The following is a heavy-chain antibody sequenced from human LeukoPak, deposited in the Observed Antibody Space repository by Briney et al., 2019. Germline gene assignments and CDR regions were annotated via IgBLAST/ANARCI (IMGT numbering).Heavy chain of an antibody. V-gene: IGHV4-34*01. Sequence: SETLSLTCAASGGSFSGYDWNWIRQPPGKGLEWIGEINHSGSTNYNPSLKSRVTISVDTSKNQFSLKLSSVTAADAAVYYCARGLIVATTNDYFDYWGKGTLVTVSS. CDR3: ARGLIVATTNDYFDY. CDR1: GGSFSGYD. D-gene: IGHD5-12*01. CDR2: INHSGST. J-gene: IGHJ4*02.